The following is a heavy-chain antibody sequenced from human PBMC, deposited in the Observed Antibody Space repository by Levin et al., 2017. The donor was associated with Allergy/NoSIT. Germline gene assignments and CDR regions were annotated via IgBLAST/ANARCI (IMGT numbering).Heavy chain of an antibody. CDR1: GFTFSSNR. CDR3: ARDLTFYYDTSGYYPFDY. CDR2: ISSSSSYI. J-gene: IGHJ4*02. D-gene: IGHD3-22*01. V-gene: IGHV3-21*01. Sequence: ASVKVSCAASGFTFSSNRMNWVRQAPGKGLEWVSSISSSSSYIYYADSVKGRFTISRDNAKNSLFLQRNSLRAEDTAMYFCARDLTFYYDTSGYYPFDYWGQGTLVTVSS.